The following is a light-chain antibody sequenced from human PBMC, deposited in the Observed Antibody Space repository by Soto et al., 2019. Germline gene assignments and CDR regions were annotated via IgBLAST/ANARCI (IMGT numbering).Light chain of an antibody. V-gene: IGLV2-14*03. CDR2: EVN. Sequence: QSALTQPASVSGSPGQSITISCTGTSSDVGDRNYVSWYQQRPGKAPKLMIYEVNNRPSGVSDRFSGSKSGNTASLTISGLQAEDEADYHCSSYTTIGTGVFGGGTKLTVL. CDR1: SSDVGDRNY. J-gene: IGLJ3*02. CDR3: SSYTTIGTGV.